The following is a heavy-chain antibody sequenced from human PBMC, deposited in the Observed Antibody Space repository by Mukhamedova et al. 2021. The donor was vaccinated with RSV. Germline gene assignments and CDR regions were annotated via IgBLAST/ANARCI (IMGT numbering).Heavy chain of an antibody. J-gene: IGHJ6*03. CDR3: AAPTIGFSYMDV. Sequence: GLEWLGDIYYSGSTNYNPSLKSRVTISVDTSKSQFSLNLRSVTAADTAVYYSAAPTIGFSYMDVWGKGNSVTVSS. V-gene: IGHV4-59*08. CDR2: IYYSGST. D-gene: IGHD5-24*01.